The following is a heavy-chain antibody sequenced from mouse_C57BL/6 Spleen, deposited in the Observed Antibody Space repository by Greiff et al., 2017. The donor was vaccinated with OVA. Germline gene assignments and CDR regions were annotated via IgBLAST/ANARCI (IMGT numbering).Heavy chain of an antibody. J-gene: IGHJ4*01. CDR2: IDPETGGT. CDR1: GYTFTDYE. D-gene: IGHD1-1*01. Sequence: VQLQQSGAELVRPGASVTLSCKASGYTFTDYEMHWVKQTPVHGLEWIGAIDPETGGTAYNQKFKGKAILTADKSSSTAYMELSSLTSEYSAVYYCTKITTIVRDAKDYWGQGTSVTVSA. V-gene: IGHV1-15*01. CDR3: TKITTIVRDAKDY.